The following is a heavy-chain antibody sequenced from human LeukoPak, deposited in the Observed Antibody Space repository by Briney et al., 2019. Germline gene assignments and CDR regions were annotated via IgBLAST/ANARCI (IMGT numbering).Heavy chain of an antibody. D-gene: IGHD3-10*01. CDR3: TRYFGELSWTNFDY. Sequence: PGGSLRLSCAASGFTFSSYAMSWVRQAPGKGLEWVSAISGSGGSTYYADSVKGRFTISRDSSKNTLYLQMISLRAEDTAVYYCTRYFGELSWTNFDYWGQGALVTVSS. CDR1: GFTFSSYA. J-gene: IGHJ4*02. V-gene: IGHV3-23*01. CDR2: ISGSGGST.